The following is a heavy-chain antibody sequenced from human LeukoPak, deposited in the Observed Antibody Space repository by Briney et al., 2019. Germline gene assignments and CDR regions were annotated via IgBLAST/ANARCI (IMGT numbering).Heavy chain of an antibody. D-gene: IGHD1-26*01. CDR1: GYSENFYG. CDR3: ARDNSVGDIAWWFDP. Sequence: GASVKVSCKTSGYSENFYGITWVRQVAGQGLEWMGWIHPNSGATNYAQKFQGRVTMTRETSINTAYMELSRLRSDDTAVYYCARDNSVGDIAWWFDPWGQGTLVTVSS. V-gene: IGHV1-2*02. J-gene: IGHJ5*02. CDR2: IHPNSGAT.